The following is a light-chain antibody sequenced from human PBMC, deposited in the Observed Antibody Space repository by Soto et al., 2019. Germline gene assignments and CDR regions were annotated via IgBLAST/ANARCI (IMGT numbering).Light chain of an antibody. CDR2: GAS. V-gene: IGKV3-15*01. Sequence: EIVMTQSTATLSVSPGERATVSCRASQSVSSTLAWYQQRPGQAPRLLIYGASTRATGLPARFSGSGSGTEFTLTIGGLQSEDFAVYYCQQYNSWPRTFGQGTKLEIK. CDR3: QQYNSWPRT. J-gene: IGKJ2*01. CDR1: QSVSST.